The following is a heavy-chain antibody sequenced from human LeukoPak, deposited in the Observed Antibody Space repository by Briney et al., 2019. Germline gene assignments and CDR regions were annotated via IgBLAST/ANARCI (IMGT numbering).Heavy chain of an antibody. Sequence: ASVKVSCKASGYTFSSYGISWVRQAPGQGLEWMGWISADNGNTNYVQKFQGRVTMTTDTSTSTAYMELSSLRSEDTAVYYCARDDSSDRQGFDYWGQGTLVTVSS. D-gene: IGHD6-19*01. CDR2: ISADNGNT. CDR3: ARDDSSDRQGFDY. J-gene: IGHJ4*02. CDR1: GYTFSSYG. V-gene: IGHV1-18*01.